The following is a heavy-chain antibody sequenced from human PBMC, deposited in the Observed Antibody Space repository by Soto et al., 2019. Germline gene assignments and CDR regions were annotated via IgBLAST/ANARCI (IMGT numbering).Heavy chain of an antibody. V-gene: IGHV1-2*04. J-gene: IGHJ4*02. Sequence: ASVKVSCKASGYTFTGYYMHWVRQAPVQGLEWMGWINPNSGGTNYGQKFQGWVTMTRDTSISTAYMELSRLRSDDTAVYYCAREERGYSYGYDFDYWGQGTLVTVS. CDR2: INPNSGGT. D-gene: IGHD5-18*01. CDR3: AREERGYSYGYDFDY. CDR1: GYTFTGYY.